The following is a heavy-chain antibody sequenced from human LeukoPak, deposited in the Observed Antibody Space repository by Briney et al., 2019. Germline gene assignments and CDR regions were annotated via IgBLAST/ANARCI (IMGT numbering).Heavy chain of an antibody. Sequence: SETLSLTCAVYGGSFSGYYWSWIRQPPGKGLEWIGEINHSGSTNYNPSLKSRVTISVDTSKNQFSLKLSSVTAADTAVYYCARGAPEFNCSSTSCYTGYYYYYMDVWGKGTTVTVSS. CDR2: INHSGST. CDR3: ARGAPEFNCSSTSCYTGYYYYYMDV. D-gene: IGHD2-2*02. J-gene: IGHJ6*03. CDR1: GGSFSGYY. V-gene: IGHV4-34*01.